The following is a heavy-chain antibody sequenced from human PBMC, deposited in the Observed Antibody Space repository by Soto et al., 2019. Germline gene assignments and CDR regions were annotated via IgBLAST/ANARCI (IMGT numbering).Heavy chain of an antibody. Sequence: PSETLSLTCTFSGASISSYHWSLIRQSPGKGLEWIGYIYYYGSANYNPSLKSRVTISVDTSKNQVSLRLTSVTAADTGVYYCAAAVPAEYVFPYYYMDVWGKGTTVTVSS. CDR3: AAAVPAEYVFPYYYMDV. CDR1: GASISSYH. CDR2: IYYYGSA. D-gene: IGHD3-16*01. J-gene: IGHJ6*03. V-gene: IGHV4-59*01.